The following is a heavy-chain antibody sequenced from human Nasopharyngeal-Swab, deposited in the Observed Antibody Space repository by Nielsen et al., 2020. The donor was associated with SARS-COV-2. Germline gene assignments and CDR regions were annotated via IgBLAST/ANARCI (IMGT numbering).Heavy chain of an antibody. V-gene: IGHV3-66*01. CDR2: IYDGGST. CDR1: GFTVTSNY. Sequence: GESLKISCAASGFTVTSNYMSWVRQAPGKGLEWVSIIYDGGSTYYAESVRGRFTISRDYSKNTLYLQMNSLRAEDTAVYYCAGDQLTAYGYYYYMDVWGRGTTVTVSS. D-gene: IGHD3-9*01. CDR3: AGDQLTAYGYYYYMDV. J-gene: IGHJ6*03.